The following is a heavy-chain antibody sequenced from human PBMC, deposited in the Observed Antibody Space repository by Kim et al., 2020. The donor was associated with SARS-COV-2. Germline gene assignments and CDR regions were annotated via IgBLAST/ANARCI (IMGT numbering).Heavy chain of an antibody. D-gene: IGHD6-19*01. CDR1: GFTLSTFA. Sequence: GGSLRLSCTGSGFTLSTFAIHWVRQSPVKGLEWVAVISYDGTNQYYADSVRGRFLISRDNSKNTVYLEINSPRPEDTAIFYCARVALPGAFDSWGLVTLVTVSS. V-gene: IGHV3-30*04. CDR3: ARVALPGAFDS. CDR2: ISYDGTNQ. J-gene: IGHJ4*02.